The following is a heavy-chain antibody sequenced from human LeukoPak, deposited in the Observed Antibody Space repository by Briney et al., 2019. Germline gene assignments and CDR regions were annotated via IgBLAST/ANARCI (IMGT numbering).Heavy chain of an antibody. CDR3: ARSISIYYFDY. D-gene: IGHD2/OR15-2a*01. Sequence: PSETLSLTCTVSGGSINSYYWNWIRQPPGKGLEWIGYIYYSGSTNYNPSLKSRVTISVDTSKNQFSLKLSSVTAADTAVYYCARSISIYYFDYWGQGTLVTVSS. CDR2: IYYSGST. J-gene: IGHJ4*02. CDR1: GGSINSYY. V-gene: IGHV4-59*08.